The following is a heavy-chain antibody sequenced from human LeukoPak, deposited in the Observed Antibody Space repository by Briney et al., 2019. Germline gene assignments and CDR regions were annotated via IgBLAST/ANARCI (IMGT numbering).Heavy chain of an antibody. V-gene: IGHV3-21*01. CDR1: GFTFSSYS. D-gene: IGHD6-6*01. CDR2: ISSSSSYI. Sequence: NPGGSLRLSCAASGFTFSSYSMNWVRQAPGKGLEWVSSISSSSSYIYYADSVKGRFTISRDNAKSSLYLQMNSLRAEDTAVYYCARDRGPGSSGVDYWGQGTLVTVSS. J-gene: IGHJ4*02. CDR3: ARDRGPGSSGVDY.